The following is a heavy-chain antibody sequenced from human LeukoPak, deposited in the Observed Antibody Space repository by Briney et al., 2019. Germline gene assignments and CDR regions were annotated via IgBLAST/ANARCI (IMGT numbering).Heavy chain of an antibody. CDR3: ARAGYSSGWYRKVDAFDI. CDR1: GYTFTSYD. V-gene: IGHV1-8*01. D-gene: IGHD6-19*01. Sequence: ASVKVSCKASGYTFTSYDINWVRQATGQGLEWMGWMNPNSGNTGYPQKFQGRVTMTRNTSIGTAYMELSSLRSEDTAVYYCARAGYSSGWYRKVDAFDIWGQGTMVTVSS. J-gene: IGHJ3*02. CDR2: MNPNSGNT.